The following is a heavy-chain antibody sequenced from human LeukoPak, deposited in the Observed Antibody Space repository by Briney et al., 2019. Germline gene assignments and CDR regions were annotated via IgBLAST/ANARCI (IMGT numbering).Heavy chain of an antibody. Sequence: SETLSLTCTVSGGSISSYYWSWIRQPPGKGLEWIGYIYYSGSTNYNPSLKSRVTISVDTSKNQFSLKLSSVTAADTAVYYCARHGVGRGGDFDYWGQGTLVTVSS. J-gene: IGHJ4*02. CDR1: GGSISSYY. CDR3: ARHGVGRGGDFDY. CDR2: IYYSGST. V-gene: IGHV4-59*08. D-gene: IGHD3-10*01.